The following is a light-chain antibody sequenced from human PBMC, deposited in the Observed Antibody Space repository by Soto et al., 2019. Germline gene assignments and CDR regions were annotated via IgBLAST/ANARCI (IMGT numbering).Light chain of an antibody. J-gene: IGLJ2*01. V-gene: IGLV2-14*03. CDR3: SSYTSSNTLVL. CDR2: DVT. Sequence: QAVVTQPASVSGSPGQSITISCTGTSSDVGGYNYVSWYQHHPGKAPKLMIYDVTTRPSGVSHRFSGSKSGNTASLTVSGLQAEDEADYYCSSYTSSNTLVLFGGGTKLTVL. CDR1: SSDVGGYNY.